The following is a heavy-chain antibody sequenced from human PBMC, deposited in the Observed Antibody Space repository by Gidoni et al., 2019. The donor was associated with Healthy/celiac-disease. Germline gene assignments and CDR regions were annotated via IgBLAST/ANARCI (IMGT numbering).Heavy chain of an antibody. V-gene: IGHV1-58*01. D-gene: IGHD2-15*01. CDR1: GFTFTSSA. Sequence: QMQLVQSGPEVKKPGTSVKVSCKASGFTFTSSAVQWVRQARGQRLEWIGWIVVGSGNTNYAQKFQERVTITRDMSTSTAYMELSSLRSEDTAVYYCAAPGAADAFDIWGQGTMVTVSS. CDR2: IVVGSGNT. J-gene: IGHJ3*02. CDR3: AAPGAADAFDI.